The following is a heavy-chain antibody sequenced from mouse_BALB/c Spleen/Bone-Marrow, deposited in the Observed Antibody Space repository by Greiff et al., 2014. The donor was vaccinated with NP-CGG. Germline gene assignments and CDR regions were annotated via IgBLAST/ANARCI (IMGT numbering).Heavy chain of an antibody. CDR3: ARRGYDGAY. J-gene: IGHJ3*01. CDR2: ILPGSGST. Sequence: QVQLKESGAELMKPGASVKISCKATGYTSSSYWIEWVKQRPGHGLEWIGEILPGSGSTNYNEKFKGKATFTADTSSNTAYMQLSSLTSEDSAVYYCARRGYDGAYWGQGTLVTVSA. CDR1: GYTSSSYW. V-gene: IGHV1-9*01. D-gene: IGHD2-14*01.